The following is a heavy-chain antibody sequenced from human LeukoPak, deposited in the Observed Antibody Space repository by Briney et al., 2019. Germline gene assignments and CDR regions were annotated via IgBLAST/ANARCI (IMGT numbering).Heavy chain of an antibody. J-gene: IGHJ6*02. CDR3: ARLHWGATPGAGAYYCYDMDV. CDR2: IFPGDSGT. CDR1: GYSFTSYW. Sequence: PGESLKISCKGSGYSFTSYWIGRVRQMPGKGLGWMGIIFPGDSGTRYRPSFQGQVTISADKSISTAYLQWSSLKAADTAMYYCARLHWGATPGAGAYYCYDMDVWGQGTTVTVSS. V-gene: IGHV5-51*01. D-gene: IGHD7-27*01.